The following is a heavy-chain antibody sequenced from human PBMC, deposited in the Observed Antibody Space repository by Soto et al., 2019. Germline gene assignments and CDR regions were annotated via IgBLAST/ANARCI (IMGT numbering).Heavy chain of an antibody. CDR2: IYYRGST. J-gene: IGHJ2*01. CDR1: GGSISSYY. V-gene: IGHV4-59*01. Sequence: QVQLQESGPGLVKPSETLSLTCTVSGGSISSYYWSWIRQPPGKGLEWIGYIYYRGSTNYNPSLKGRVTISVDTSKNQSSLKLCSVTAADTAMYYCARFNWYFDLWGRSTLVTVSS. CDR3: ARFNWYFDL.